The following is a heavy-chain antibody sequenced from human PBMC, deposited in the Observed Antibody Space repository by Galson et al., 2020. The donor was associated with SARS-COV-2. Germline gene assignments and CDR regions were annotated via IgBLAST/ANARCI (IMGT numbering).Heavy chain of an antibody. CDR3: ARPRLRGYSSSWYYFDY. Sequence: SETLSLTCAVYGGSFSGYYWSWIRQPPGKGLEWIGEINHSGSTNYNPSLKSRVTISVDTSKNQFSLKLSSVTAADTAVYYCARPRLRGYSSSWYYFDYWGQGTLVTVSS. CDR2: INHSGST. CDR1: GGSFSGYY. D-gene: IGHD6-13*01. J-gene: IGHJ4*02. V-gene: IGHV4-34*01.